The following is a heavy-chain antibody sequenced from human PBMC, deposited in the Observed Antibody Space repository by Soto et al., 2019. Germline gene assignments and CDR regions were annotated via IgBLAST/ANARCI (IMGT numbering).Heavy chain of an antibody. CDR1: GFTFSSYG. CDR3: AKEKYSGFTLNDY. J-gene: IGHJ4*02. D-gene: IGHD5-12*01. Sequence: QVQLVESGGGVVQPGRSLRLSCAASGFTFSSYGMHWVRQAPGKGLEWVAVISYDGSNKYYADSVKGRFPISRDNSKNTLYLQMNSLRAEDTAVYYCAKEKYSGFTLNDYWGQGTLVTVSS. CDR2: ISYDGSNK. V-gene: IGHV3-30*18.